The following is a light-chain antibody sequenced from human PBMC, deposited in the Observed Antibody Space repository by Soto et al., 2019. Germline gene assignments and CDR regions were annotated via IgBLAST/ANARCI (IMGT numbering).Light chain of an antibody. V-gene: IGLV1-47*01. CDR2: RNN. CDR1: SSNIGGNY. Sequence: QSVLTQPPSASGTPGQRVTISCSGSSSNIGGNYVYWFQQLPGTAPKLLIYRNNQRPSGVPDRFSGSKSGTSGSLAISDLRSEAEADYYCASWDDSLPSMVFGGGTKLTVL. J-gene: IGLJ2*01. CDR3: ASWDDSLPSMV.